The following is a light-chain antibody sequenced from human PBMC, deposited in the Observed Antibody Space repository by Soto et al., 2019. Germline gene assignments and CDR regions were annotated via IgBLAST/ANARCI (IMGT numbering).Light chain of an antibody. V-gene: IGKV3-15*01. CDR1: QSVSNN. Sequence: ELVLTQSPGNLSLSRGDRATVACRASQSVSNNYLAWYQQKPGQAPRLLIYGASTRATGIPARFSGSGSGTEFTLTLRSLQSEDFAVYFCQQYNIWPQTFGQGTKVDIK. J-gene: IGKJ1*01. CDR3: QQYNIWPQT. CDR2: GAS.